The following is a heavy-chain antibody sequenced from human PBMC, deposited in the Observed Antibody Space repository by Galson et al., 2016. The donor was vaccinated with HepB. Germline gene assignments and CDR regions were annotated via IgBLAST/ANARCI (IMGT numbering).Heavy chain of an antibody. D-gene: IGHD3-10*01. J-gene: IGHJ4*02. CDR1: GYTFTSYY. CDR3: AKDPEFSHFDY. V-gene: IGHV1-46*01. Sequence: SVKVSCKASGYTFTSYYMHWVRQAPGQGLEWMGIINPSGGSTSYAQKFQGRVTMTRDTSTCTVYMELSSLRSEDTAVYYCAKDPEFSHFDYWGQGTLVTVSS. CDR2: INPSGGST.